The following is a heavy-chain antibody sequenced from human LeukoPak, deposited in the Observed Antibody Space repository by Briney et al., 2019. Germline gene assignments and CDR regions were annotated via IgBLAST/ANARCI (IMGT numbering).Heavy chain of an antibody. V-gene: IGHV4-34*01. CDR1: GGSFSGYY. CDR2: INHSGST. J-gene: IGHJ4*02. CDR3: ARGRQNDY. Sequence: SETLSLTCAVYGGSFSGYYWSWIRRPPGKGLEWIGEINHSGSTNYNPSLKSRVTISVDTSKNQFSLKLSSVTAADTAVYYCARGRQNDYWGQGTLVTVSS.